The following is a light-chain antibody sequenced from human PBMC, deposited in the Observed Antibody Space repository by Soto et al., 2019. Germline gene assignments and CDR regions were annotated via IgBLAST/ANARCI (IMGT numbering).Light chain of an antibody. CDR2: YDS. Sequence: SYELTQPPSVSVAPGKTARITCGGNNIGSKSVHGYQQKPGQAPVLVIYYDSDRPSGIPERFSGSNSGNTATLTISGVEAGDEADYYCQVWDSSSDHWVFGGGTKLTVL. J-gene: IGLJ3*02. CDR1: NIGSKS. CDR3: QVWDSSSDHWV. V-gene: IGLV3-21*04.